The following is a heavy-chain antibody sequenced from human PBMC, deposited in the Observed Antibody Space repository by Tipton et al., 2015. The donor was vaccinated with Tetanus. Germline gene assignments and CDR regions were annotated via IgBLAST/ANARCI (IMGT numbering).Heavy chain of an antibody. Sequence: GLVKPSETLSLTCAVYGGSFSGYYLTWIRQSPGKGLEWIGEIHPGGNTYYSASLKSRVTISVDTSNNQLSLKLSSVTAADTAVYYWARGGIAAAGGGLDYWGQGTLVTVSS. CDR2: IHPGGNT. CDR1: GGSFSGYY. D-gene: IGHD6-25*01. J-gene: IGHJ4*02. CDR3: ARGGIAAAGGGLDY. V-gene: IGHV4-34*01.